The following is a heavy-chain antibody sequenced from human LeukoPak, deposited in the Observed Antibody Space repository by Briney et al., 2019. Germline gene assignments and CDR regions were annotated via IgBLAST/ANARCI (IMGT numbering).Heavy chain of an antibody. CDR2: VSTNDGNT. Sequence: ASVKVSCKASGGTFSSYAISWVRQAPGQGLEWMGWVSTNDGNTVYAQRLQGRVTMTTDTSTSVAYMEPRSLTSDDTAVYYCTRAPPGMTMMTDYWGQGTLVTVSS. CDR3: TRAPPGMTMMTDY. V-gene: IGHV1-18*01. J-gene: IGHJ4*02. D-gene: IGHD3-22*01. CDR1: GGTFSSYA.